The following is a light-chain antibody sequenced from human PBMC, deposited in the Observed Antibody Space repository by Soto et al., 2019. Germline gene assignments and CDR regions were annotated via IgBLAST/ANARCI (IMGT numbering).Light chain of an antibody. J-gene: IGKJ1*01. V-gene: IGKV3-20*01. CDR2: GAS. CDR3: QQYGSSPGT. Sequence: EIVLTQSPGTLSLSPGERATLSGRASQSVSSSYLAWYQQKPGQAPRLLIYGASSRATGIPDRFSGSGSGTDFTLTISRLEPEDFAVYYCQQYGSSPGTFGQGTKVEI. CDR1: QSVSSSY.